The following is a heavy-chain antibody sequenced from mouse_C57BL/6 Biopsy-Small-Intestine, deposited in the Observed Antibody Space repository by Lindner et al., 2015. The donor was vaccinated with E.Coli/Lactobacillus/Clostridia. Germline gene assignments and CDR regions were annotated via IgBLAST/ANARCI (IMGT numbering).Heavy chain of an antibody. Sequence: VQLQESGAEVVKPGASVKMSCKASGHTFTTHPIEWMKQIHGKRLEWIGKIHPYDDDTKYNGKFKGKATLTVEKSSSTVYLELSRLTSDDSAVYYCARGSVFDYWGQGTTLTVSS. CDR2: IHPYDDDT. CDR1: GHTFTTHP. CDR3: ARGSVFDY. J-gene: IGHJ2*01. V-gene: IGHV1-47*01.